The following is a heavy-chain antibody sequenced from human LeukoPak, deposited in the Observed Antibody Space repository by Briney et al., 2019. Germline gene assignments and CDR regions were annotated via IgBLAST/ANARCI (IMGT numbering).Heavy chain of an antibody. D-gene: IGHD1-14*01. CDR3: ARPNLYYYYMDV. CDR2: INPSGGST. CDR1: GYTFTSYY. Sequence: GASVKVSCKASGYTFTSYYMHWVRQAPGQGLEWMGIINPSGGSTSYAQKFQGRVTRTRDTSISTAYMELSRLRSDDTAVYYCARPNLYYYYMDVWGKGTTVTVSS. V-gene: IGHV1-46*01. J-gene: IGHJ6*03.